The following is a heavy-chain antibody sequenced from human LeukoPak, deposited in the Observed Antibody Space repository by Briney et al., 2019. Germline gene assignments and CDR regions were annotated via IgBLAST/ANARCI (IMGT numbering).Heavy chain of an antibody. V-gene: IGHV3-30*18. D-gene: IGHD3-10*01. CDR3: AKDGEEGDREEWFGEVVYYYMDV. Sequence: PGRSLRLSCAASGFTFSSYGMHWVRQAPGKGLEWVAVIWYGGSNKYYADSVKGRFTISRDNSKNTLYLQMNSLRAEDTAVYYCAKDGEEGDREEWFGEVVYYYMDVWGKGTTVTVSS. J-gene: IGHJ6*03. CDR1: GFTFSSYG. CDR2: IWYGGSNK.